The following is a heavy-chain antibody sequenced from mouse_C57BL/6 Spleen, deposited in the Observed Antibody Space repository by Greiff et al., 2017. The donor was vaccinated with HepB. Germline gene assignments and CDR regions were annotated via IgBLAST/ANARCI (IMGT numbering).Heavy chain of an antibody. CDR2: IDPETGGT. D-gene: IGHD2-1*01. V-gene: IGHV1-15*01. Sequence: QVQLQQSGAELVRPGASVTLSCKASGYTFTDYEMHWVKQTPVHGLEWIGAIDPETGGTAYNQKFKGKAILTADKSSSTAYMGLRSLTSEDSAVYYCTRLDGNYEAMDYWGQGTSVTVSS. CDR1: GYTFTDYE. J-gene: IGHJ4*01. CDR3: TRLDGNYEAMDY.